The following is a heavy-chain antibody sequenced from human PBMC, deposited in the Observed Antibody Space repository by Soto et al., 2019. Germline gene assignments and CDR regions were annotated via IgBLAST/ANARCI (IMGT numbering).Heavy chain of an antibody. D-gene: IGHD4-4*01. V-gene: IGHV3-48*03. CDR3: ASISNYYYYYYYGMDV. CDR1: GFTFSSYE. CDR2: ISSSGSTI. J-gene: IGHJ6*02. Sequence: EVQLVESGGGLVQPGGSLRLSCAASGFTFSSYEMNWVRQAPGKGLEWVSYISSSGSTIYYADSVKGRFTISRDNAKNSLYLQMNSLRAEDTAVYYCASISNYYYYYYYGMDVWGQGTTVTVSS.